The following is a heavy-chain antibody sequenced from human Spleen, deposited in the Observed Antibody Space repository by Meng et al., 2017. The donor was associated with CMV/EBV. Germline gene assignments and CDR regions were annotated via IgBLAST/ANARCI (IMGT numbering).Heavy chain of an antibody. V-gene: IGHV3-48*04. J-gene: IGHJ4*02. CDR3: ARGGDCSSTSCYDVGNFDY. CDR1: GFTFSSYS. CDR2: ISSSSSTI. Sequence: GGSLRISCAASGFTFSSYSMNWVRQAPGKGLEWVSYISSSSSTIYYADSVKGRFTISRDNAKNSLYLQMNSLRAEDTAVYYCARGGDCSSTSCYDVGNFDYWGQGTLVTVSS. D-gene: IGHD2-2*01.